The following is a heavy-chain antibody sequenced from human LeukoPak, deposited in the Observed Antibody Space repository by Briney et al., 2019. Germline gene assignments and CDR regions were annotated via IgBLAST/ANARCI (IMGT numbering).Heavy chain of an antibody. CDR3: ARDPRISDTAMVLYGAFDI. V-gene: IGHV1-18*01. Sequence: GASVKVSCKASGYTFTSYGISWVRQAPGQGLEWMGWISAYNGNTNYAQKLQGRVTMTTDTSTSTAYMELRSLRSDDTAVYYCARDPRISDTAMVLYGAFDIWGQGTMVTVSS. J-gene: IGHJ3*02. CDR1: GYTFTSYG. CDR2: ISAYNGNT. D-gene: IGHD5-18*01.